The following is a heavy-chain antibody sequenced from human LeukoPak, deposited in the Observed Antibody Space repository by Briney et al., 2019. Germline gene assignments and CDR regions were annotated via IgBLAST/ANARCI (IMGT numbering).Heavy chain of an antibody. V-gene: IGHV4-61*02. D-gene: IGHD2-2*01. CDR2: INLSGNI. Sequence: SETLSLTCSVSGGSISSGSYYWSWIRQPAGKGLEWIGRINLSGNINYNPSLRSRVTMSVDTSKNQFSLKLTSMTAADTAVYYCARLLPPATMGAFDIWGQGTMVTVSS. CDR3: ARLLPPATMGAFDI. J-gene: IGHJ3*02. CDR1: GGSISSGSYY.